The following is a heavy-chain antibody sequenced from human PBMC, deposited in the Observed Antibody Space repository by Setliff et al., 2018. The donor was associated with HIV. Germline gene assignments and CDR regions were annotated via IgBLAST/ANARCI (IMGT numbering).Heavy chain of an antibody. CDR1: GGSFSGYY. D-gene: IGHD5-12*01. V-gene: IGHV4-34*01. Sequence: TLSLTCAVYGGSFSGYYWSWIRQSPGKGLEWIGEINHSGSTNYNPSLKSRVTILGDTSKNQFSLKLSSVTAADTAVYFCARQGDGYNLYHVYYFDYWGQGTLVTVSS. CDR2: INHSGST. J-gene: IGHJ4*02. CDR3: ARQGDGYNLYHVYYFDY.